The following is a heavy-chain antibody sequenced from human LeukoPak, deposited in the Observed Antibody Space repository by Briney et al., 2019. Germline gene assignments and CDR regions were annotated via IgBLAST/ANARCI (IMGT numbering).Heavy chain of an antibody. CDR1: GGSFSGYY. J-gene: IGHJ5*02. D-gene: IGHD3-10*01. CDR3: ARGGNLWFRATPQRSWFDP. Sequence: PSETLSLTCAVSGGSFSGYYWSWIRQPPGKGLEWIGEINHSGSTNYNPSLKSRVTISVDTSKNQFSLKLSSVTAADTAVYYCARGGNLWFRATPQRSWFDPWGQGTLVTVSS. V-gene: IGHV4-34*01. CDR2: INHSGST.